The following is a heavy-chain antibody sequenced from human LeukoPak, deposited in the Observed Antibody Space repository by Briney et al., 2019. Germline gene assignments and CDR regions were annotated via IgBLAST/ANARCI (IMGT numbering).Heavy chain of an antibody. V-gene: IGHV5-51*01. CDR1: GYSFISYY. D-gene: IGHD5-18*01. CDR3: ARRGDTPKLDY. J-gene: IGHJ4*02. CDR2: IYPGDSDI. Sequence: GESLKISCQGSGYSFISYYIAWVRQMPGKGLEWMGIIYPGDSDIRYSPSFQGQVAISADKSISTAYLQWSSLEASDSAMYYCARRGDTPKLDYWGQGTLVTVSS.